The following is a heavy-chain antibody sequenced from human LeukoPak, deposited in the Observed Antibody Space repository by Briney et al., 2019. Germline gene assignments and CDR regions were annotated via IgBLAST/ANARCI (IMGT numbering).Heavy chain of an antibody. D-gene: IGHD2-21*01. CDR2: TSSSDAGT. CDR1: GFMFSSYS. CDR3: AKAPVTSCRGAYCYPFDS. Sequence: PGGSLRLSCAASGFMFSSYSLNWVRQAPGKGLEWVAATSSSDAGTYHADSVRGRFTISRDNSKNTLYLQMNSLRAEDAAVYFCAKAPVTSCRGAYCYPFDSWGQGTLVTVSS. J-gene: IGHJ4*02. V-gene: IGHV3-23*01.